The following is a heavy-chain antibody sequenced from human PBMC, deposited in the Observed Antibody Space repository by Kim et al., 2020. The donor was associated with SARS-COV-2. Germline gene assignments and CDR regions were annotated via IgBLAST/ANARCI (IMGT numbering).Heavy chain of an antibody. CDR1: GFTFSSYG. J-gene: IGHJ2*01. CDR2: IWYDGSNK. CDR3: ARAGPPHWYFDL. Sequence: GGSLRLSCAASGFTFSSYGMHWVRQAPGKGLEWVAVIWYDGSNKYYADSVKGRFTISRDNSKNTLYLQMNSLRAEDTAVYYCARAGPPHWYFDLWGRGTLGTVSS. V-gene: IGHV3-33*01.